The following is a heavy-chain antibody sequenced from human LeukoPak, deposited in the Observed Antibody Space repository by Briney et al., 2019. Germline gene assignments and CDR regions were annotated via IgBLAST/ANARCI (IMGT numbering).Heavy chain of an antibody. Sequence: GRSLRLSCAASGFTFSSYAMHWVRQAPGKGLEWVAVISYDGSNKYYADSVKGRFTISRDNSKNTLYLQMNSLRAEDTAGYYCARDRSGSYWPHYYYGMDVWGQGTTVTVSS. J-gene: IGHJ6*02. CDR2: ISYDGSNK. CDR1: GFTFSSYA. V-gene: IGHV3-30-3*01. CDR3: ARDRSGSYWPHYYYGMDV. D-gene: IGHD1-26*01.